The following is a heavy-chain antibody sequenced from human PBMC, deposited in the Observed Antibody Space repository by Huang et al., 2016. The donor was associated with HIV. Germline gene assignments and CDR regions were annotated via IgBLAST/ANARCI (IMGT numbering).Heavy chain of an antibody. V-gene: IGHV3-30*18. D-gene: IGHD6-13*01. CDR1: GFTFSSYG. J-gene: IGHJ4*02. CDR2: ISYEAKTK. Sequence: QVQLVESGGGVVQPGRSLRISCAASGFTFSSYGMHWVRQAPGKGREWVAVISYEAKTKYYADSVKGRFSISRDNSKTTVYLQLNSLRLEDTAVYYCAKGGSAAAVLDFWGQGTLVTVSS. CDR3: AKGGSAAAVLDF.